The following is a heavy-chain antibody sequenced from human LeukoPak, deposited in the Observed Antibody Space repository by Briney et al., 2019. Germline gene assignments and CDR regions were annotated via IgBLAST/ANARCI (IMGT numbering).Heavy chain of an antibody. J-gene: IGHJ4*02. Sequence: SETLSLTCNVSGGSISTYYWSWIRQPPGKGLEWIGYIYYSGSTSYNPSLKSRVTISVDTSKNQFSLELSSVTAADTAVYYCARHGIVDTSRKYYFDYWGQGTLVTVSS. V-gene: IGHV4-59*08. CDR2: IYYSGST. CDR3: ARHGIVDTSRKYYFDY. D-gene: IGHD5-18*01. CDR1: GGSISTYY.